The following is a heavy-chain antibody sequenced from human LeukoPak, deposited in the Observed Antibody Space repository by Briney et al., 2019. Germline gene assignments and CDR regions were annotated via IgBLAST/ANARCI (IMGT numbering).Heavy chain of an antibody. Sequence: TSETLSLTCTVSGGSISSSNYYWGWIRQPPGKGLEWIGNIYYSGSTYYNPSLESRVTMSLDTSKNQFPLKLSSVTAADTAVYYCARDENGYVWGSFRAWGQGTLVTVSS. V-gene: IGHV4-39*06. D-gene: IGHD3-16*02. CDR1: GGSISSSNYY. J-gene: IGHJ5*02. CDR2: IYYSGST. CDR3: ARDENGYVWGSFRA.